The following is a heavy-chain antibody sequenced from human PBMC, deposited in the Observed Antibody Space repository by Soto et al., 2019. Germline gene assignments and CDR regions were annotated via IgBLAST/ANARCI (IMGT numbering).Heavy chain of an antibody. CDR2: ISHDGNSH. D-gene: IGHD3-22*01. V-gene: IGHV3-30*18. CDR1: GFSFSNYG. CDR3: VKAQERSAQYFAVVITAFDF. Sequence: QVHLVESGGGVVQPGRSLRLSCEGSGFSFSNYGIHWVRQAPGKGLEWVAVISHDGNSHHLADSVRGRFTISRDNSKYTVFLHMTSLRREDSAVYHCVKAQERSAQYFAVVITAFDFWGQGTMVTVSS. J-gene: IGHJ3*01.